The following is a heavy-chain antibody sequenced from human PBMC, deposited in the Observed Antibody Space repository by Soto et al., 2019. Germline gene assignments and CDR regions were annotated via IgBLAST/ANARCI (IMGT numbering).Heavy chain of an antibody. J-gene: IGHJ4*02. D-gene: IGHD2-2*01. CDR2: IYYSGST. CDR3: ARGYCSSTSCGGYYFDY. Sequence: PSETLSLTCTVSGGSVSSGSYYWSWIRQPPGKGLEWIGYIYYSGSTNYTPSLKSRVTISVDTSKNQFSLKLSSVTAADTAVYYCARGYCSSTSCGGYYFDYWGQGTLVTVSS. CDR1: GGSVSSGSYY. V-gene: IGHV4-61*01.